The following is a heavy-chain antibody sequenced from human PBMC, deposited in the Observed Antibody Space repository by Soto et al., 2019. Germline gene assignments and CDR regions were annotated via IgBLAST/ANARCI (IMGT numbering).Heavy chain of an antibody. CDR2: ISYDGSNK. D-gene: IGHD2-15*01. J-gene: IGHJ5*02. CDR1: GFTFSSYG. CDR3: AKDLLGYCSGGSCLTPWFDP. V-gene: IGHV3-30*18. Sequence: GSLRLSCAASGFTFSSYGMHWVRQAPGKGLEWVAVISYDGSNKYYADSVKGRFTISRDNSKNTLYLQMNSLRAEDTAVYYCAKDLLGYCSGGSCLTPWFDPWGQGTLVTVSS.